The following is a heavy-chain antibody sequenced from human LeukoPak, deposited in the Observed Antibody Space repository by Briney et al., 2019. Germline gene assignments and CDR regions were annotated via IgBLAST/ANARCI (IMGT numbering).Heavy chain of an antibody. Sequence: GGSLRLSCTASGVTFGSYSMNWVRQAPGKGLEWLSYINSGSNSINYADSVKGRFTISRDNSKNTLNLQMNSLRAEDTAVYYCARDLGQYYDTSDNWFDPWGQGTLVTVSS. CDR1: GVTFGSYS. CDR2: INSGSNSI. J-gene: IGHJ5*02. V-gene: IGHV3-48*01. CDR3: ARDLGQYYDTSDNWFDP. D-gene: IGHD3-22*01.